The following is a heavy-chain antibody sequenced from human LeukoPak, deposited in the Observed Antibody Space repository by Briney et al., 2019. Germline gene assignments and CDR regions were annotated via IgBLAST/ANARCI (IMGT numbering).Heavy chain of an antibody. CDR1: GFTVSSNY. Sequence: PGGSLRLSCAASGFTVSSNYMSWVRQAPGKGLEWVSYIDFLGTTIYYADSVKGRFTISRDNARNSLSLQMISLRAEDTGVYYCARDPYNGNYGDSYYYYMDVWGKGTTVTISS. D-gene: IGHD1-26*01. V-gene: IGHV3-11*04. CDR3: ARDPYNGNYGDSYYYYMDV. CDR2: IDFLGTTI. J-gene: IGHJ6*03.